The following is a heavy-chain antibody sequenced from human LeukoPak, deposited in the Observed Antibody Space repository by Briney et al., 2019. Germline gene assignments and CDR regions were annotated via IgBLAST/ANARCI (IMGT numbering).Heavy chain of an antibody. D-gene: IGHD1-7*01. J-gene: IGHJ6*03. CDR3: ARGHSWNSYYYYYMDV. V-gene: IGHV3-48*04. Sequence: GGSLRLSCAASEFTFSSYSMNWVRQAPGKGLEWVSHISSDGSTIYYADSVKGRLTISRDNAKHSLYLQMNSLRAEDTAVYYCARGHSWNSYYYYYMDVWGRGTTVTVSS. CDR2: ISSDGSTI. CDR1: EFTFSSYS.